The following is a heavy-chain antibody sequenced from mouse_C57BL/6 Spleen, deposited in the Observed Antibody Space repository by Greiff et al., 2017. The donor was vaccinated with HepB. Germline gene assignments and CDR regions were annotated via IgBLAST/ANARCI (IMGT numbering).Heavy chain of an antibody. CDR2: ISGGGGNT. CDR1: GFTFSSYT. Sequence: EVQLQESGGGLVKPGGSLKLSCAASGFTFSSYTMSWVRQTPEKRLEWVATISGGGGNTYYPDSVKGRFTISRDNAKNTLYLQMSSLRSEDTALYYCARHPYSNLPYFDYWGQGTTLTVSS. CDR3: ARHPYSNLPYFDY. J-gene: IGHJ2*01. V-gene: IGHV5-9*01. D-gene: IGHD2-5*01.